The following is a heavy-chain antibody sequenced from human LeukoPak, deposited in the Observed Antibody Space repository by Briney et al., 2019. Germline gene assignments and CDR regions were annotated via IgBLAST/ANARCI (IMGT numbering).Heavy chain of an antibody. V-gene: IGHV4-31*03. D-gene: IGHD2-2*02. Sequence: SQTLSLTSTVSGGSISSGGYYWSWIRQHPGKGLEWIGYIYYSGSTYYNPSLKSRVTIPVDTSKNQFSLKLSSVTAADTAVYYCAREPLYCSSTSCYTWGFDYWGQGTLVTVSS. J-gene: IGHJ4*02. CDR1: GGSISSGGYY. CDR3: AREPLYCSSTSCYTWGFDY. CDR2: IYYSGST.